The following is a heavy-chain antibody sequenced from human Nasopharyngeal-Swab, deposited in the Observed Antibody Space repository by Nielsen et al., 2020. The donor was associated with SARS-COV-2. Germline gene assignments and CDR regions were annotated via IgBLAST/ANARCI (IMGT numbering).Heavy chain of an antibody. V-gene: IGHV3-33*01. CDR2: IWYDGSNK. D-gene: IGHD6-19*01. Sequence: VRQMPGKGLEWVAVIWYDGSNKYYADSVKGRFTISRDNSKNTPYLQMNSLRAEDTAVYYCARDVIAVAGTLNWFDPWGQGTLVTVSS. CDR3: ARDVIAVAGTLNWFDP. J-gene: IGHJ5*02.